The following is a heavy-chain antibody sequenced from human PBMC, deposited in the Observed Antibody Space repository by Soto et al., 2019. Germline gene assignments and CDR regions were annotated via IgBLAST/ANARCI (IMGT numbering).Heavy chain of an antibody. V-gene: IGHV4-39*07. D-gene: IGHD1-26*01. J-gene: IGHJ5*02. CDR1: GGSISTSRSY. CDR3: ASSLIVGATWFDP. CDR2: IFYSGST. Sequence: PSATLSLTCSVSGGSISTSRSYWAWIRQPPGKGLEWLANIFYSGSTIYNPSLKSRVSISVDTSKNEFSLKLSSVTAADTAVYFCASSLIVGATWFDPWGQGTLVTVSS.